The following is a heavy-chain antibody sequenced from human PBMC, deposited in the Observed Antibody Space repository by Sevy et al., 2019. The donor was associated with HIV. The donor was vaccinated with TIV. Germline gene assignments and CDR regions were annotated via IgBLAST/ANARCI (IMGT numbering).Heavy chain of an antibody. CDR1: GFPFDDYG. D-gene: IGHD3-10*01. J-gene: IGHJ5*02. Sequence: GGSLRLSCAASGFPFDDYGMSWVRQAPGKGLEWVSGINWNGGSTGYADSVKGRFTNSRDNAKNSLYLQMNGLRVEDTALDDWARLMVRGVIITACFDPWGQGTLVTVSS. V-gene: IGHV3-20*01. CDR3: ARLMVRGVIITACFDP. CDR2: INWNGGST.